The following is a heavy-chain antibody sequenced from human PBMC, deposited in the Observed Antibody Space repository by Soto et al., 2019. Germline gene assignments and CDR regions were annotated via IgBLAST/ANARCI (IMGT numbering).Heavy chain of an antibody. Sequence: PSETLSLTCSVSGDSMSSGAYYWSWIRQHPGKGLEWIAYIYHSGDTHYNPSLRSRITISVDTSKNQFSLKLTSVTDADTAVYYCASTYSGYLDNWGQGTLVTVPQ. CDR2: IYHSGDT. J-gene: IGHJ4*02. CDR3: ASTYSGYLDN. V-gene: IGHV4-31*03. D-gene: IGHD3-22*01. CDR1: GDSMSSGAYY.